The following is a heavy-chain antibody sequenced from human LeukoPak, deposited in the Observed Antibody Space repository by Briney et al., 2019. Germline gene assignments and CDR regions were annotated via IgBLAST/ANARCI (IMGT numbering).Heavy chain of an antibody. CDR1: GFTFSNYA. D-gene: IGHD4-17*01. CDR3: ARDPNGDYIGAFEF. V-gene: IGHV3-23*01. CDR2: ITSGGAP. J-gene: IGHJ3*01. Sequence: PGGSLLLSCAASGFTFSNYAVMGVRPAPGEGLEGVSAITSGGAPMYADSVKGRFTISRDNSKNTLYLQMNSLRAEDTAQYFCARDPNGDYIGAFEFWGRGTVVTVSS.